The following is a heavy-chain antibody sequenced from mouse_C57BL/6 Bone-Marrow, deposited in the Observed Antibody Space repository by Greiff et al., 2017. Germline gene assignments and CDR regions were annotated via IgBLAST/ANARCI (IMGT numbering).Heavy chain of an antibody. CDR1: GFSLTSYG. V-gene: IGHV2-2*01. D-gene: IGHD2-4*01. CDR2: IWGGGST. J-gene: IGHJ4*01. CDR3: ARWGLYYDYLCAMDD. Sequence: VQLQQSGPGLVQPSQSLSITCTVSGFSLTSYGVHWVRQSPGKGLEWLGVIWGGGSTDYNAAFISRLSISKDNSKSQVFFKMNSLQADDTAIYDCARWGLYYDYLCAMDDWGQGTSVTVSS.